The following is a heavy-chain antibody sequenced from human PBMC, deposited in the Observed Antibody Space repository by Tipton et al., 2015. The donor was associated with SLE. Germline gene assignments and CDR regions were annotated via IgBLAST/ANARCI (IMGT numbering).Heavy chain of an antibody. Sequence: LRLSCTVSGGFISSGSYYWSWIRQPAGKGLEWIGHIYTSGSTNYNPSLKSRVTISVDTSKNQFSLKLSSVTAADTAVYYCARDPGAWGQGTLVTVSS. D-gene: IGHD3-10*01. J-gene: IGHJ5*02. V-gene: IGHV4-61*09. CDR2: IYTSGST. CDR1: GGFISSGSYY. CDR3: ARDPGA.